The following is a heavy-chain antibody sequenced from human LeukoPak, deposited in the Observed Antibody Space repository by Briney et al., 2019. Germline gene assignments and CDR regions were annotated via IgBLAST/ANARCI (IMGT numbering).Heavy chain of an antibody. CDR1: GFTFSGYY. CDR3: ARDETSHYDSGSYVPDAFDI. D-gene: IGHD3-10*01. V-gene: IGHV3-21*01. Sequence: GGSLRLSCAASGFTFSGYYMNWVRQTPEKGLEWVSSISSTTSYIYYADSVKGRFTIYRENAKNSLYLQMNSLRAEDTAVYYCARDETSHYDSGSYVPDAFDIWGQGTMVTVSS. J-gene: IGHJ3*02. CDR2: ISSTTSYI.